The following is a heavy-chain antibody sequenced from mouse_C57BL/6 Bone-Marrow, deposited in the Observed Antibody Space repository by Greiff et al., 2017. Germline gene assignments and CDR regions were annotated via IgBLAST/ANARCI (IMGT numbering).Heavy chain of an antibody. V-gene: IGHV5-6*01. CDR1: GFTFSSYG. J-gene: IGHJ1*03. CDR3: ARRGRRGYFDV. D-gene: IGHD1-1*01. Sequence: EVQLVESGGDLVKPGGSLKLSCAASGFTFSSYGMSWVRQTPDKRLAWVATISSGGSSTYYPDSVKGRFTISRDNAKNPLYLQMSSLKSEDTAMYYCARRGRRGYFDVWGTGTTVTVSS. CDR2: ISSGGSST.